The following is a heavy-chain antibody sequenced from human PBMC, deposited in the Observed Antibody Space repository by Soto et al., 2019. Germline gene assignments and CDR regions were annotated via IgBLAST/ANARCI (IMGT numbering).Heavy chain of an antibody. CDR3: ARGGGSTKVDY. V-gene: IGHV4-31*03. Sequence: QVQLQESGPGLVKPSQTLSLTCTVSGGSITSSGYYWSWIRQHPGEGLEWIGFTSNSGSTSYNPSLKRRVTISVDTSWNQFSLNLKSVTAADTAVYYCARGGGSTKVDYWGQGTLVTVSP. D-gene: IGHD2-2*01. J-gene: IGHJ4*02. CDR2: TSNSGST. CDR1: GGSITSSGYY.